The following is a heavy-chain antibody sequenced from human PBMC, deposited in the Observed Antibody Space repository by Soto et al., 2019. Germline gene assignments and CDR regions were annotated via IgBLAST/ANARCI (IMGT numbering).Heavy chain of an antibody. CDR1: GYTFTSYG. J-gene: IGHJ4*02. Sequence: GASVKVSCKASGYTFTSYGISWVRQAPGQGLEWMGWISACNGNTKYAQKLQGRVTMTRDTSTSTAYMELSSLRSEDTAVYYCARDRGELSLYYFDYWGQGTLVTVSS. CDR3: ARDRGELSLYYFDY. V-gene: IGHV1-18*01. CDR2: ISACNGNT. D-gene: IGHD3-16*02.